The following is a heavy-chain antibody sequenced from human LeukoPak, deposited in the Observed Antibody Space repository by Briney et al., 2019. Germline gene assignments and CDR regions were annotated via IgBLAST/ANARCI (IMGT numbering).Heavy chain of an antibody. CDR3: ARWSGGNYPQFEY. D-gene: IGHD1-26*01. Sequence: GGSLRLSCAASGFTVSSSYMTWVRQAPGKGLEWVSVNSGGGTTYYADSVKGRFAISRDFSKNTLYLQMNSLRAEDTAVYYCARWSGGNYPQFEYWSQGTLVTVSS. V-gene: IGHV3-53*01. J-gene: IGHJ4*02. CDR1: GFTVSSSY. CDR2: NSGGGTT.